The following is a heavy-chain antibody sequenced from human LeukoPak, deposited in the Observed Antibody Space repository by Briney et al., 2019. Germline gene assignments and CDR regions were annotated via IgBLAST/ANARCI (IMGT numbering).Heavy chain of an antibody. CDR1: ADSISSRY. Sequence: SETLSLTCTVSADSISSRYCSWIRQPPGKGLEWIGYIHYSGTTNYNPSLKSRVTISVDTSKKQFSLKLKSVTAADTAVYYCANFQYVKKCFNFEYWGQGTLVAVSS. CDR2: IHYSGTT. CDR3: ANFQYVKKCFNFEY. J-gene: IGHJ4*02. D-gene: IGHD2/OR15-2a*01. V-gene: IGHV4-59*11.